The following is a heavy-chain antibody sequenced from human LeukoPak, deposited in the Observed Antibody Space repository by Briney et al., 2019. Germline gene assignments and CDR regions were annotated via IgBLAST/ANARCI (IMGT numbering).Heavy chain of an antibody. D-gene: IGHD6-19*01. J-gene: IGHJ3*02. Sequence: GRSLRLSCAASGFTFSSYGMHWVRQAPGKGLEWVAVISYDGSNKYYADSVKGRFTISRDNSKNTLYLQMNSLRAEDTAVYYCAKGWNWAVAGSDAFDIWGHDIWGQGTMVTVSS. CDR3: AKGWNWAVAGSDAFDIWGHDI. CDR1: GFTFSSYG. CDR2: ISYDGSNK. V-gene: IGHV3-30*18.